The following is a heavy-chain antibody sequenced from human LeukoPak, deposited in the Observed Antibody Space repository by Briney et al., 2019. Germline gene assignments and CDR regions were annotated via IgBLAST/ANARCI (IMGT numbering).Heavy chain of an antibody. V-gene: IGHV3-23*01. CDR1: GFTFSSYA. J-gene: IGHJ4*02. CDR2: ISGSGSST. Sequence: AGGSLRLSCAASGFTFSSYAMSWVRQAPGKGLEWVSAISGSGSSTYYADSVKGRFTISRDNSKNTLYLRMNSLRAEDTALYYCAKRDGYNSNPLKDWGQGTLVTVSS. D-gene: IGHD5-24*01. CDR3: AKRDGYNSNPLKD.